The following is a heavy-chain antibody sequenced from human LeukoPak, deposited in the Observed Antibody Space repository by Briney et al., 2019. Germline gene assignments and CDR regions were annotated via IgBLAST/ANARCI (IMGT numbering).Heavy chain of an antibody. CDR1: GGSISSYY. CDR2: IYYSGST. CDR3: ARHSGAQFDY. J-gene: IGHJ4*02. V-gene: IGHV4-59*08. Sequence: SETLSLTCTVSGGSISSYYWSWIRQPPGKGLEWIGYIYYSGSTNYNPSLKSRVTISVDTSKNQFSLKLSPVTAADTAVYYCARHSGAQFDYWGQGTLVTVSS. D-gene: IGHD1-26*01.